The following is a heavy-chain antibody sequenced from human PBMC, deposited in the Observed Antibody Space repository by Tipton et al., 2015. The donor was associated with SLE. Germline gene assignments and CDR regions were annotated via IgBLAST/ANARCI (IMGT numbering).Heavy chain of an antibody. CDR1: GFTFSTYW. J-gene: IGHJ4*02. CDR2: IKQDGGEQ. CDR3: AREGGSCYPIFHFDF. V-gene: IGHV3-7*01. Sequence: SLRLSCAASGFTFSTYWMSWVRQAPGKGLEWVANIKQDGGEQNYVDSVKGRLIISRDNAKNALYLQMNNLRAEDTAVYYCAREGGSCYPIFHFDFWGPGPLVTVSS. D-gene: IGHD2-15*01.